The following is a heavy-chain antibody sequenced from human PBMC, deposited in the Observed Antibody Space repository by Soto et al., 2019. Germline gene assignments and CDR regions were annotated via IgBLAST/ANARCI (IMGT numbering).Heavy chain of an antibody. CDR3: TMSTYISGPPDY. CDR1: GASISDYY. Sequence: SETLSLTCTVSGASISDYYCSWIRQSPGKGVEWIGYMYYSRSTTHNPSLESRVTISVDTSKNQFSLKLTSVTAADTALYYCTMSTYISGPPDYRGQGALVTVSS. V-gene: IGHV4-59*01. D-gene: IGHD3-16*01. CDR2: MYYSRST. J-gene: IGHJ4*02.